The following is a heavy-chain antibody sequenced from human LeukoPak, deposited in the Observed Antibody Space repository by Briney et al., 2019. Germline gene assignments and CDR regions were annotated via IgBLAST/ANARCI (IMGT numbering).Heavy chain of an antibody. CDR3: ARHPSSGWLT. CDR1: GGSFSGYY. J-gene: IGHJ4*02. D-gene: IGHD6-19*01. CDR2: IYYSGSA. Sequence: SETLSLTCAVYGGSFSGYYWSWIRQPPGKGLEWIGCIYYSGSAYYNPSLQSRVTISVDTSKNQFSLRLNSVTAADTGVYYCARHPSSGWLTWGQGALVTVSS. V-gene: IGHV4-34*01.